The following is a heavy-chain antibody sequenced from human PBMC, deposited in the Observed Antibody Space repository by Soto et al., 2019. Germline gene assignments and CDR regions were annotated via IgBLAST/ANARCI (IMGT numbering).Heavy chain of an antibody. CDR3: ASVASAITGTLPPSKYYYSYYGMDV. Sequence: GESLKISCKGSGYSFTSYWIGWVRQMPGKGLEWMGIIYPGGSDTRYSPSFQGQVTISADKSISTAYLQWSSLKASDTAMYYRASVASAITGTLPPSKYYYSYYGMDVWGQGTTVTVSS. CDR1: GYSFTSYW. CDR2: IYPGGSDT. D-gene: IGHD1-20*01. V-gene: IGHV5-51*01. J-gene: IGHJ6*02.